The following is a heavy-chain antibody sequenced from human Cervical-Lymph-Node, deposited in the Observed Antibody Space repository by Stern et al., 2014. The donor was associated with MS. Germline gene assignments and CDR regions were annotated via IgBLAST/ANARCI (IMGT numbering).Heavy chain of an antibody. CDR2: SHSSGST. CDR1: GGPMSDSHYY. CDR3: ARGGYSGYVEYDY. Sequence: QLQLQESGPGLVKPSQTLSLTCTVSGGPMSDSHYYWSWVRQPPGKGLEWIGHSHSSGSTSYSPSLKSRLTMSMDTSKNQFSLNLNFVTAADTAVYYCARGGYSGYVEYDYWGQGTLVTVSS. D-gene: IGHD5-12*01. J-gene: IGHJ4*02. V-gene: IGHV4-30-4*01.